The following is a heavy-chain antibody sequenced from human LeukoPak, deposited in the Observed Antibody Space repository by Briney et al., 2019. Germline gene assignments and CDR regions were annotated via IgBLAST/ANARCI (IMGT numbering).Heavy chain of an antibody. J-gene: IGHJ4*02. CDR3: ARVLFYSSGNKSNRVDY. Sequence: GASVKVSCKASGYTFTNYYIHWVRQAPGQGLECMGIINPSGGSTSYAQKLQGRVTMTTDTSTSTAYMELRSLRSDDTAVYYCARVLFYSSGNKSNRVDYWGQGTLVTVSS. V-gene: IGHV1-46*01. D-gene: IGHD6-19*01. CDR1: GYTFTNYY. CDR2: INPSGGST.